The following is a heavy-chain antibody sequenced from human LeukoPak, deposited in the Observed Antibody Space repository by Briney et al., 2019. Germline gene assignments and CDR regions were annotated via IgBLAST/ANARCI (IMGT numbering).Heavy chain of an antibody. D-gene: IGHD6-19*01. CDR1: GGSISSYY. V-gene: IGHV4-59*01. Sequence: SETLSLTCTVSGGSISSYYWNWIRQPPGKGLEWIGYIYYSGSTSYNPSLKSRVTISVDTSKNQFSLKLSSVTAADTAVYHCARGSSSGWFLGDAWGKGTTVTVSS. CDR2: IYYSGST. J-gene: IGHJ6*04. CDR3: ARGSSSGWFLGDA.